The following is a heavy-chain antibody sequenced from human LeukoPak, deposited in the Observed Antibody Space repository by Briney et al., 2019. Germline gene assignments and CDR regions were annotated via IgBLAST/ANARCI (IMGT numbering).Heavy chain of an antibody. CDR1: GFTFSSYA. CDR3: ARDSRTIFGVVIISPTPNFDY. V-gene: IGHV3-23*01. J-gene: IGHJ4*02. D-gene: IGHD3-3*01. Sequence: GGSLRLSCAASGFTFSSYAMSWVRQAPGKGLEWVSAISGSGGSPYYADSVKGRFTISRDNAKKSLYLQMNSLRAEDTAVYYCARDSRTIFGVVIISPTPNFDYWGQGTLVTVSS. CDR2: ISGSGGSP.